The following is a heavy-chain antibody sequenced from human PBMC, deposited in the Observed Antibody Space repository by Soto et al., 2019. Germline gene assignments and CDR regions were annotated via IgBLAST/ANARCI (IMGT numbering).Heavy chain of an antibody. Sequence: PGESLKISCKGSGYSFTSYWISWVRQMPGKGLEWMGRIDPSDSYTNYSPSFQGHVTISADKSISTAYLQWSSLKASDTAMYYCARSYYYDSSGYYSDLTYWSQGTLVTVSS. CDR3: ARSYYYDSSGYYSDLTY. V-gene: IGHV5-10-1*01. CDR1: GYSFTSYW. D-gene: IGHD3-22*01. CDR2: IDPSDSYT. J-gene: IGHJ4*02.